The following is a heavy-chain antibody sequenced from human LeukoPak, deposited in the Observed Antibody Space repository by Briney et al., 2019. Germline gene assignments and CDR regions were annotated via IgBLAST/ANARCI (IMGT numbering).Heavy chain of an antibody. V-gene: IGHV4-34*01. CDR1: GGSFSGYY. J-gene: IGHJ5*02. CDR2: INHSGST. CDR3: AGFSNYDFWSGYPPDWFDP. D-gene: IGHD3-3*01. Sequence: SETLSLTCAVYGGSFSGYYWSWIRQPPGKGLEWLGEINHSGSTNYNPSLKSRVTISVDTSKNQFSLKLSSVTAADTAVYYCAGFSNYDFWSGYPPDWFDPWGQGTLVTVSS.